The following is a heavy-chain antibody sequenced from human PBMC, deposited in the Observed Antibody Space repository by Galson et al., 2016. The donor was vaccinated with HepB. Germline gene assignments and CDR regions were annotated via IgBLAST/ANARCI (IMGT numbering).Heavy chain of an antibody. V-gene: IGHV6-1*01. CDR3: ASSLPGYSSSWSDAFDI. CDR1: GDSVSSDSAA. D-gene: IGHD6-13*01. CDR2: TYYRSKWYS. J-gene: IGHJ3*02. Sequence: CAISGDSVSSDSAAWNWIRQSPSRGLEWLGRTYYRSKWYSDYAVSVKSRITINPDTSKNQFSLQLNSVTPEDTAVYYCASSLPGYSSSWSDAFDIWGRGTRVTVSS.